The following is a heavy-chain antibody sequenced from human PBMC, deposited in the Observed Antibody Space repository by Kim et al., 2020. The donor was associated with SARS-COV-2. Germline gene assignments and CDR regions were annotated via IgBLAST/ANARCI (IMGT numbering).Heavy chain of an antibody. V-gene: IGHV5-51*01. Sequence: GESLKISCNGSGYSFTNYWIGWVRQMPGKGLEWMGMIYPGDSDTRYSPSFQGQVTISADKSISTAYVQWSSLKASDTAMYYCARFGPSMATLVSADYWGQGTLVTVSS. D-gene: IGHD5-12*01. CDR3: ARFGPSMATLVSADY. CDR2: IYPGDSDT. J-gene: IGHJ4*02. CDR1: GYSFTNYW.